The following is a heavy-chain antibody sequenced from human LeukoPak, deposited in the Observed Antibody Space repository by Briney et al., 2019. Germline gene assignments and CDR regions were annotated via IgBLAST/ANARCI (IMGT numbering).Heavy chain of an antibody. V-gene: IGHV3-30*02. Sequence: GGSLRLSXAASGITFNSYGMHWVRQAPDKGLEWVAFIRYDGSSEYYVDSVKGRFTISRDNSKNTLYLQMNSLRGEDTAVYYCCGDFDYWGQGTLVTVSS. J-gene: IGHJ4*02. CDR2: IRYDGSSE. CDR3: CGDFDY. D-gene: IGHD2-21*01. CDR1: GITFNSYG.